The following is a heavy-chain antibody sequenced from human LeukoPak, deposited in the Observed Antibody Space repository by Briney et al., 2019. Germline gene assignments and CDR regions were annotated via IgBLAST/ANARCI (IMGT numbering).Heavy chain of an antibody. CDR1: GGSISSYY. V-gene: IGHV4-4*07. CDR3: VRVAGDYGDYGVYYFDY. Sequence: PSETLSLTCTVSGGSISSYYWSWIRQPAGKGLEWIGRIYTSGSTNYNPSLKSRVTMSVDTSKNQFSPKLSSVTAADTAVYYCVRVAGDYGDYGVYYFDYWGQGTLVTVSS. D-gene: IGHD4-17*01. CDR2: IYTSGST. J-gene: IGHJ4*02.